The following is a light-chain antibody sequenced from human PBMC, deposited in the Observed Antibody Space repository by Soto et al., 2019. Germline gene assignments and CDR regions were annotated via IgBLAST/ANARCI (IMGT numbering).Light chain of an antibody. CDR2: AAS. CDR1: QGINSY. V-gene: IGKV1-9*01. J-gene: IGKJ4*01. CDR3: QQLNSYPLP. Sequence: DIPLTQSASFLSASVGDRVTITCRASQGINSYLDWYQQKRGKAPKFLIYAASTLQSGVPSRFSGSGSGTEFTLTISSLQPEDFATYYCQQLNSYPLPFGGGTKGEIK.